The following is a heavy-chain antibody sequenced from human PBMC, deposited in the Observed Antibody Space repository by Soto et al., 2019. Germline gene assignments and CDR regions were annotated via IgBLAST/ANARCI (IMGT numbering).Heavy chain of an antibody. CDR1: GSTFDDYA. V-gene: IGHV3-9*01. D-gene: IGHD1-7*01. J-gene: IGHJ4*01. Sequence: SLKISCAASGSTFDDYAMHWVRQAPGKGLEWVSGISWNSGSIGYADSVKGRFTISRDNAKNSLYLQMNSLRAEDTALYYCAKGGITGTTSDYWGHGTLVTVSS. CDR3: AKGGITGTTSDY. CDR2: ISWNSGSI.